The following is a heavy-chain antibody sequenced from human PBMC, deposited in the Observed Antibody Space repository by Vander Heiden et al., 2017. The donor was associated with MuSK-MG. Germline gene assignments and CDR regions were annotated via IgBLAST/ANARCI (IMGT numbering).Heavy chain of an antibody. CDR2: ISSSSSTI. D-gene: IGHD1-26*01. V-gene: IGHV3-48*01. CDR1: GFTFSYYS. Sequence: EVQLVESGGGLVQPGGSLRLSCVASGFTFSYYSMNWVRQAPGKGLEWISYISSSSSTIYYADSVKGRFTISRDNAKNSLYLQMNSLRAEDTAVYYCARGRGVGGATSGYFDYWGHGTLVTVSS. CDR3: ARGRGVGGATSGYFDY. J-gene: IGHJ4*01.